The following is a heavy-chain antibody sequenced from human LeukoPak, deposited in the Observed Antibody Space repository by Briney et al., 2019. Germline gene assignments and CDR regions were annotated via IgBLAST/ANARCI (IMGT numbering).Heavy chain of an antibody. CDR3: ARESVAVAGARSNWFDP. V-gene: IGHV3-48*03. Sequence: GGSLRLSCAASRLTFSRHEMHWVRQTPGKGLEWIAYISSNGRNINYADSVKGRFTISRDNAKRSLYLQMNRQGDDDTAVYYCARESVAVAGARSNWFDPCGRGTMVTVSS. CDR2: ISSNGRNI. CDR1: RLTFSRHE. D-gene: IGHD6-13*01. J-gene: IGHJ5*02.